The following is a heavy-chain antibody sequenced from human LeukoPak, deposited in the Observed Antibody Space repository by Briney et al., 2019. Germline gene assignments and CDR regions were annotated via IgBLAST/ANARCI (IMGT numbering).Heavy chain of an antibody. J-gene: IGHJ6*02. CDR2: IYYTGST. Sequence: PSETLSLTCTVFGDSISDYYWSWIRQPPGKGLEWIGNIYYTGSTNLNPSLKSRLTISVDTTKNQFSLRVTSVTAADTAVYYCARDPGYYDSSAEDHYYYGMDVWGQGTTVTVSS. CDR1: GDSISDYY. V-gene: IGHV4-59*01. CDR3: ARDPGYYDSSAEDHYYYGMDV. D-gene: IGHD3-22*01.